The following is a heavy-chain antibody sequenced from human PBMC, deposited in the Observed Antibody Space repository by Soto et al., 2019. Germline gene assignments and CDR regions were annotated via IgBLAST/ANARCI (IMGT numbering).Heavy chain of an antibody. J-gene: IGHJ6*02. V-gene: IGHV4-34*01. Sequence: PSETLSLTCAVYGGSFSGYYWTWIRQPPGTGLEWIGEINHSGSTNYNPSLKSRVTISVDTSKNQFSLKLTTVTAADTAVYYCARVNYGNYYYYYGMDVWGQGTTVT. D-gene: IGHD4-17*01. CDR1: GGSFSGYY. CDR3: ARVNYGNYYYYYGMDV. CDR2: INHSGST.